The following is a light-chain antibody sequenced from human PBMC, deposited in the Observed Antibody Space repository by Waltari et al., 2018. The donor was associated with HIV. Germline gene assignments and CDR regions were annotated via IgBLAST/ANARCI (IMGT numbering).Light chain of an antibody. CDR2: WAS. CDR1: RTIIYSSENRDC. CDR3: QQYYTPGPT. J-gene: IGKJ4*01. V-gene: IGKV4-1*01. Sequence: DIVMTQSPNSLAVSLGERATINCRSSRTIIYSSENRDCLAWYQQKPGQSPKVLIYWASTRASGVPDRFSGSGSWTNFSLTISALQSDDVALYYCQQYYTPGPTFGGGTKVEIK.